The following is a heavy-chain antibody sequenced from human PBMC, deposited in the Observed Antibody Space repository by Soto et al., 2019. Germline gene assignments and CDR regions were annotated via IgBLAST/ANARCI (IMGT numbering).Heavy chain of an antibody. CDR1: GFTVSSNY. D-gene: IGHD3-3*01. V-gene: IGHV3-66*01. Sequence: GSLRLSCAASGFTVSSNYMSWVRQAPGKGLEWVSVIYSGGNTYYADSVKGRFKISRDNSKNTLFFQMNSLRAEDTAVYYCARGAGGYYLYYFDYWGQGTLVTVSS. CDR3: ARGAGGYYLYYFDY. J-gene: IGHJ4*02. CDR2: IYSGGNT.